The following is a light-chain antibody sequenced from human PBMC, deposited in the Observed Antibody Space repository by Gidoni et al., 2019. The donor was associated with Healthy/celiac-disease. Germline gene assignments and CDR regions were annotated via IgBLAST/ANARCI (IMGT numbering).Light chain of an antibody. Sequence: QSALTQPGSVSGSPGQAITISCTGTSSDVGGYNYVSWYQQHPGKAPKLMIYEFSNRPSGVSNLFSGSKSGNTASLTISGLQAEDEADYYCSSYTSSSTLVVFGGGTKLTVL. CDR3: SSYTSSSTLVV. CDR1: SSDVGGYNY. CDR2: EFS. J-gene: IGLJ2*01. V-gene: IGLV2-14*01.